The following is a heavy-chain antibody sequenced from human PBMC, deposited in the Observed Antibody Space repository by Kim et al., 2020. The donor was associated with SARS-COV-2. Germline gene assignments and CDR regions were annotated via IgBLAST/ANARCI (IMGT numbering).Heavy chain of an antibody. J-gene: IGHJ6*02. D-gene: IGHD2-15*01. CDR2: ISAYNGNT. CDR3: ARGLVVVVAATISYYYYGMDV. Sequence: ASVKVSCKASGYTFTSYGISWVRQAPGQGLEWMGWISAYNGNTNYAQKLQGRVTMTTDTSTSTAYMELRSLRSDDTAVYYCARGLVVVVAATISYYYYGMDVWGQETTVTVSS. V-gene: IGHV1-18*01. CDR1: GYTFTSYG.